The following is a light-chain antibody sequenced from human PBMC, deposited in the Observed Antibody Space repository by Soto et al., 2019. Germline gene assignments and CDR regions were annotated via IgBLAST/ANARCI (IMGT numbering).Light chain of an antibody. Sequence: QSALTQPASVSGSPGQSITISCTGTSSDVGGYNYVSWYQQHPGKAPTLMISAVSNRPSGVSYRFSGSKSGNTASLTISGLQPEDEADYYCTSYTSSSTYVFGTGTKLTVL. CDR3: TSYTSSSTYV. CDR2: AVS. J-gene: IGLJ1*01. V-gene: IGLV2-14*01. CDR1: SSDVGGYNY.